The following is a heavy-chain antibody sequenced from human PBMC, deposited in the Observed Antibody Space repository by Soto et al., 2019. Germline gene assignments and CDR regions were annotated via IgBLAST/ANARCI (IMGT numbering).Heavy chain of an antibody. J-gene: IGHJ4*02. CDR1: GFTFSSYT. V-gene: IGHV3-23*01. Sequence: EVQLLESGGGLVQPGGSLRLSCAASGFTFSSYTLTSVRQAPGKGLEWVSTITGSHTSTYYADSVKGRFTISRDNSKNTLFLQMNRLRAEDSAVYYCAKARSSGARGYFDYWGQGTMVTVSS. CDR3: AKARSSGARGYFDY. D-gene: IGHD6-19*01. CDR2: ITGSHTST.